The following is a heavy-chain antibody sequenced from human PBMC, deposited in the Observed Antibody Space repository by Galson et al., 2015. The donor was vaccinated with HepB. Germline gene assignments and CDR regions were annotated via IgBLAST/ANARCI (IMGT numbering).Heavy chain of an antibody. Sequence: SLRLSCAASGFTFDDYAIHWIRQAPGKGLEWVSGISWNSGSTYYADSVKGRLTISRDNSKNTLYLQMNSLRAEDTAVYYCAREQCRGGNCYDFTCDYYYGMDAWGQGTTVSVSS. V-gene: IGHV3-9*01. D-gene: IGHD2-15*01. CDR2: ISWNSGST. J-gene: IGHJ6*02. CDR3: AREQCRGGNCYDFTCDYYYGMDA. CDR1: GFTFDDYA.